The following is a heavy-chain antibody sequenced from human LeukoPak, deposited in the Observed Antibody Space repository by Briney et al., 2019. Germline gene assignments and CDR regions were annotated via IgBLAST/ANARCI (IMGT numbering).Heavy chain of an antibody. J-gene: IGHJ4*02. D-gene: IGHD6-19*01. CDR3: ARDRSPLYSSPLGDFDY. CDR2: ISYDGSNK. V-gene: IGHV3-30-3*01. Sequence: GGSLRLSCAASGFTFTDYYMSWIRQAPGKGLEWVAVISYDGSNKYYADSVKGRFTISRDNSKNTLYLQMNSLRAEDTAVYYCARDRSPLYSSPLGDFDYWGQGTLVTVSS. CDR1: GFTFTDYY.